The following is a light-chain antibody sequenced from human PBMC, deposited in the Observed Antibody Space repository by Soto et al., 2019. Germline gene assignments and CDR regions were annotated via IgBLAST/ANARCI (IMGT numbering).Light chain of an antibody. Sequence: QSVLTQPPSASGSPGQSVTISCTGTSSDVGGYNYVSWYQQHPGKAPKLIISEVSKRPSGVPDRFSGSKSGNTASLTVSGLQAEDEADYYCTSHAGSKNYVFGTGTTVTVL. CDR3: TSHAGSKNYV. J-gene: IGLJ1*01. V-gene: IGLV2-8*01. CDR1: SSDVGGYNY. CDR2: EVS.